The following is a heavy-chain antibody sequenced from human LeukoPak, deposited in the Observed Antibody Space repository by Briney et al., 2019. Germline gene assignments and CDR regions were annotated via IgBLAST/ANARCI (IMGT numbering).Heavy chain of an antibody. CDR3: ASGGDRWELPII. D-gene: IGHD1-26*01. Sequence: GGSLRLSCAASGFTFSSYSMNWVRQAPGKGLEWVSYISSGGRTKYYADSVRGRLTTSRDNAKSSLSLQMDSLRAEDTAVYYCASGGDRWELPIIWGRGTMVIVSS. J-gene: IGHJ3*02. CDR2: ISSGGRTK. V-gene: IGHV3-48*04. CDR1: GFTFSSYS.